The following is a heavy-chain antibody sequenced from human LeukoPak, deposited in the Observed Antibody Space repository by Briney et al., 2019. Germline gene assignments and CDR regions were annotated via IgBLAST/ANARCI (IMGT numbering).Heavy chain of an antibody. J-gene: IGHJ3*01. D-gene: IGHD4-11*01. CDR1: GFTFSSFA. CDR3: ANEYSKGDV. Sequence: GSLRLSCAASGFTFSSFAMNWVRQAPGKGLECVSSISGSGTSTYYADSVKGRFTSSRDNSKNTLYLQMDSLRAEDTAIYYCANEYSKGDVWGQGTTVTVSS. CDR2: ISGSGTST. V-gene: IGHV3-23*01.